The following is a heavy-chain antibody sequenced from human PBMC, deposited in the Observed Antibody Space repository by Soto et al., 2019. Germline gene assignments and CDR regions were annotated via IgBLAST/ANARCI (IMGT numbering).Heavy chain of an antibody. CDR1: GGSFSGYY. CDR2: INHSGST. V-gene: IGHV4-34*01. CDR3: ARGLRRGRSWMVRGVTNNPPGYYMDV. J-gene: IGHJ6*03. Sequence: SETLPLTCAVYGGSFSGYYWSWIRQPPGKGLEWIGEINHSGSTNYNPSLKSRVTISVDTSKNQFSLKLSSVTAADTAVYYCARGLRRGRSWMVRGVTNNPPGYYMDVWGKGTTVTVSS. D-gene: IGHD3-10*01.